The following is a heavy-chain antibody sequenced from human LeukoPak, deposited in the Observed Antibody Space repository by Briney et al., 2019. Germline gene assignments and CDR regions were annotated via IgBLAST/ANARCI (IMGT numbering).Heavy chain of an antibody. D-gene: IGHD3-10*01. V-gene: IGHV4-59*05. J-gene: IGHJ4*02. CDR2: VSYSGST. CDR3: ARQIAYGSGSYYPDY. Sequence: SETLSLTCTVSGGSISSYYWSWIRQPPGKGLEWIGSVSYSGSTYYNPSLKSRVIIFVDTSKNQFSLKLSSVTAADTAVYYCARQIAYGSGSYYPDYWGQGTLVTVSS. CDR1: GGSISSYY.